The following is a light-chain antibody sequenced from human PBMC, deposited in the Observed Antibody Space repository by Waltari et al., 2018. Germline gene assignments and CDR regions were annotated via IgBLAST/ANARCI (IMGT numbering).Light chain of an antibody. V-gene: IGKV3-20*01. CDR3: QQHCCSPPYT. Sequence: EIVLTQSPGTLSLSPGERATLSCRASPSVGSQSVSSSYLAWYQQKPGQAPRLLIYGASSRATGVPDRFSGSGSGTDFTLTISRLEPEDFAVYYCQQHCCSPPYTFGQGTKLEIK. CDR2: GAS. CDR1: PSVGSQSVSSSY. J-gene: IGKJ2*01.